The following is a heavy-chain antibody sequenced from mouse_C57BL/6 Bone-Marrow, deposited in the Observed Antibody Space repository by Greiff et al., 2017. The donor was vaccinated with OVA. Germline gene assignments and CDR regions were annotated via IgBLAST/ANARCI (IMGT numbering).Heavy chain of an antibody. CDR3: ARDTMVTTD. D-gene: IGHD2-2*01. CDR1: GFTFSSYA. J-gene: IGHJ3*01. Sequence: EVKLVESGGGLVKPGGSLKLPCAASGFTFSSYAMSWVRQTPEKRLEWVATISDGGSYTYYPDNVKGRFTISRDNAKNNLYLQMSHLKSEDTAMYYCARDTMVTTDWGQGTLVTVSA. CDR2: ISDGGSYT. V-gene: IGHV5-4*01.